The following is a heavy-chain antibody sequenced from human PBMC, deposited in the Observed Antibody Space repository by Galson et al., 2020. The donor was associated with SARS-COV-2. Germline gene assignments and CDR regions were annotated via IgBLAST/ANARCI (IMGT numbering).Heavy chain of an antibody. Sequence: GGSLRLSCAASGFTFSSYWMSWVRQAPGKGLEWVANIKQDGSEKYYVDSVKGRFTISRDNAKNSLYLQMNSLRAEDTAVYYCARDTYNWNDEFDYWGHGTLVTVSS. CDR3: ARDTYNWNDEFDY. CDR1: GFTFSSYW. J-gene: IGHJ4*01. D-gene: IGHD1-1*01. CDR2: IKQDGSEK. V-gene: IGHV3-7*01.